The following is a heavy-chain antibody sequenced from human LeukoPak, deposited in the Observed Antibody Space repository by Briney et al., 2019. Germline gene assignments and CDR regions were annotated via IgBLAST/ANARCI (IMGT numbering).Heavy chain of an antibody. J-gene: IGHJ4*02. V-gene: IGHV4-30-4*01. CDR2: IYYSGST. CDR3: ARVTRTWAPRFDY. CDR1: GGSDSSGDYY. D-gene: IGHD1-14*01. Sequence: SETLSLTCTVSGGSDSSGDYYWSWIRQPPGKGLEWIGYIYYSGSTYYNPSLKSRVTISVDTSKNQFSLKLSSVTAADTAVYYCARVTRTWAPRFDYWGQGTLVTVSS.